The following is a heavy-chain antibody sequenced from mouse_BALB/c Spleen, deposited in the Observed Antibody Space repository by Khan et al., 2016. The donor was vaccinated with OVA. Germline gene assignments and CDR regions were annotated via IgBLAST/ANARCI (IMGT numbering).Heavy chain of an antibody. CDR2: IWNDGST. Sequence: VQLQQSGPGLVAPSQSLSITCTISGFSLTNYGVHWVRQPPGKGLEWLVVIWNDGSTTYNSALKSRLTISKDNSKSQVFLKMNSLLTDDTAMYFCARQPYYHYNILDYWGQGTSVTVSS. CDR1: GFSLTNYG. J-gene: IGHJ4*01. D-gene: IGHD2-4*01. V-gene: IGHV2-6-1*01. CDR3: ARQPYYHYNILDY.